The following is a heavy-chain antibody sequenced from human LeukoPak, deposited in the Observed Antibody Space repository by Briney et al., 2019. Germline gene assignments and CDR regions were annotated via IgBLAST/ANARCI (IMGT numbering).Heavy chain of an antibody. V-gene: IGHV3-9*03. CDR2: ISWNSGSI. CDR3: AKSEVGATVLSIAFDY. D-gene: IGHD1-26*01. J-gene: IGHJ4*02. CDR1: GFTFDDYA. Sequence: GGSLRLSCAASGFTFDDYAMHWVRQAPGKGLEWVSGISWNSGSIGYADSVKGRFTISRDNAKNSLYLQMNSLRAEDMALYYCAKSEVGATVLSIAFDYWGQGTLVTVSS.